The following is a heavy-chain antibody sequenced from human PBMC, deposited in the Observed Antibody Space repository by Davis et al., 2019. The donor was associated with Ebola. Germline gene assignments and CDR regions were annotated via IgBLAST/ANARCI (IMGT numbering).Heavy chain of an antibody. D-gene: IGHD1-26*01. CDR3: ARETYSGNYYYFDY. J-gene: IGHJ4*02. V-gene: IGHV1-2*06. CDR2: INPNSGVT. Sequence: ASVKVSCKASGYTFTSYAMNWVRQAPGQGLEWMGRINPNSGVTNYAQKFQGRVTMSRDTSINTAYMELSGLRSDDTAFYYCARETYSGNYYYFDYWGQGTLVTVSS. CDR1: GYTFTSYA.